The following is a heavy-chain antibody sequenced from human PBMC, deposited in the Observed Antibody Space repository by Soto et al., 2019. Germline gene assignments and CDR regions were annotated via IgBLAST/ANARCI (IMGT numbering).Heavy chain of an antibody. CDR2: ISYDGSNK. D-gene: IGHD6-13*01. V-gene: IGHV3-30*18. J-gene: IGHJ6*02. CDR1: GFAFSSYG. CDR3: AKDLWLSSWAFVYYYGMDV. Sequence: GGSLRLSCAASGFAFSSYGMHWVRQAPCKGLEWVAVISYDGSNKYYADSVKGRFTLSRDNSKNTLYLQMNSLGVEDTAVYYCAKDLWLSSWAFVYYYGMDVCGRGNTVTVSS.